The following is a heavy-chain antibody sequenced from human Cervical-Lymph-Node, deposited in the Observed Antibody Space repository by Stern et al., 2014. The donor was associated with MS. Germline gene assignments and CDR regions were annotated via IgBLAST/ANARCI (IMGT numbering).Heavy chain of an antibody. Sequence: QVQLVQSGAEVKKPGSSVRVSCKASGATFTDYAIGCVRQAPRQGPEWMGWITPVFNSADYAQKFQGRLTITADKSRSTAYMELSSLTSEDTAVYYCAREVGSLAMDVWGQGTTVTVSS. D-gene: IGHD1-1*01. V-gene: IGHV1-69*06. CDR2: ITPVFNSA. J-gene: IGHJ6*01. CDR3: AREVGSLAMDV. CDR1: GATFTDYA.